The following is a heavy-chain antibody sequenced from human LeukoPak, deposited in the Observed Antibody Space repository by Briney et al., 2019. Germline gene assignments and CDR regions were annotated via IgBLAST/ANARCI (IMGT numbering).Heavy chain of an antibody. J-gene: IGHJ3*02. CDR3: ARAVEVLRLHDAFDI. Sequence: PSETLSLTCTVSGGSISSYYWSWIRQPPGKGLEWIGYIYYSGSTNYNPSLKSRVTISVDTSKNQFSLKLSSVTAADTAVYYCARAVEVLRLHDAFDIWGQGTMVTVSS. V-gene: IGHV4-59*01. CDR1: GGSISSYY. CDR2: IYYSGST. D-gene: IGHD2-15*01.